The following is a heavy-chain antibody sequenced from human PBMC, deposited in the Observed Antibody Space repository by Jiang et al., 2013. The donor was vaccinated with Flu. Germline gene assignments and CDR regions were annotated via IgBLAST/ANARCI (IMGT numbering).Heavy chain of an antibody. CDR1: GFTFSTYG. J-gene: IGHJ4*02. CDR2: VSEGGAFT. D-gene: IGHD4-17*01. V-gene: IGHV3-23*01. Sequence: QLLESGGGLVQPGGSLRLSCAASGFTFSTYGMSWVRQAPGKGLEWVSGVSEGGAFTYYADPVKGRFTVSRDNSNNTLYLQMNSLRAEDTAVYYCAKALTTVTTFHPVFDYWGQGTLVTVSS. CDR3: AKALTTVTTFHPVFDY.